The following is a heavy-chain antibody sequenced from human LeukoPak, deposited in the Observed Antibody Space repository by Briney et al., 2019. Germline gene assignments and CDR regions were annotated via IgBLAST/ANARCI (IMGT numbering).Heavy chain of an antibody. J-gene: IGHJ4*02. V-gene: IGHV3-23*01. CDR2: ISGSGGST. CDR3: ARELLGGYCSSTSCLAYY. D-gene: IGHD2-2*01. CDR1: GFTFSSYA. Sequence: GGSLRLSCAASGFTFSSYAMSWVRQAPRKGLEWVSAISGSGGSTYYADSVKGRFTISRDNSKNTLYLQMNSLRAEDTAVYYCARELLGGYCSSTSCLAYYWGQGTLVTVSS.